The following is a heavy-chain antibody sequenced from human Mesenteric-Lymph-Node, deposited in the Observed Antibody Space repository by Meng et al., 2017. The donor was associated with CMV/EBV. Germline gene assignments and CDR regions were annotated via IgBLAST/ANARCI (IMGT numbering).Heavy chain of an antibody. V-gene: IGHV1-8*02. CDR1: GYTFTSYD. J-gene: IGHJ6*02. CDR2: MNPNSGNT. Sequence: ASVKVSCKASGYTFTSYDINWVRQATGQGLEWMGWMNPNSGNTGYAQKFQGRVTMTRDTSISTAYMELSRLRSDDTAVYYCARVGRKSEPVGMDVWGQGTTVTVSS. D-gene: IGHD1-26*01. CDR3: ARVGRKSEPVGMDV.